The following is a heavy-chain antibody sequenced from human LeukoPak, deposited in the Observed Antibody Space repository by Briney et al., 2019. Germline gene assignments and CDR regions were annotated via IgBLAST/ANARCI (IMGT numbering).Heavy chain of an antibody. J-gene: IGHJ4*02. CDR3: ARENEGASYLFDC. D-gene: IGHD1-26*01. V-gene: IGHV1-69*05. CDR1: GGTFSSYA. CDR2: IIPIFGTA. Sequence: ASVKVSCTASGGTFSSYAISWVRQAPGQGLEWMGGIIPIFGTANYAQKFQGRVTITTDESASTAYMELSSLRSEDTAVYYCARENEGASYLFDCWGQGTLVTVSS.